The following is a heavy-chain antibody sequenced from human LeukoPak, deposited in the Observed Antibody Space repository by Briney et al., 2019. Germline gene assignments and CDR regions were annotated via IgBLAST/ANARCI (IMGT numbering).Heavy chain of an antibody. CDR1: GYSISSGYY. CDR3: ARVKVGATTLDY. V-gene: IGHV4-38-2*02. D-gene: IGHD1-26*01. J-gene: IGHJ4*02. CDR2: IYHSGNT. Sequence: SSETLSLTCTVFGYSISSGYYWGWIRQPPGKGLEWIGSIYHSGNTYYNPSLKSRVTISLDTSKNQFSLRLSSVTAADTAVYYCARVKVGATTLDYWGQGTLVTVSS.